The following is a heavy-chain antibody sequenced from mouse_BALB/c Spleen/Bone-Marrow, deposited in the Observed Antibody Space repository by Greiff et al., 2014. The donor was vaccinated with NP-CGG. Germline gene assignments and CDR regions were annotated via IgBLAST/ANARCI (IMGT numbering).Heavy chain of an antibody. V-gene: IGHV1-80*01. Sequence: QVQLQQSGAELVRPGSSVKISCKASGYAFNSYWMNWVKQRPGQGLEWIGQIYPGDGDTNYNGNFKDKATLTTDKSSTTAYMQLSSLTSEDSAVYFCARGGRLTGYYFDYWGQGTTLTVSS. CDR2: IYPGDGDT. CDR3: ARGGRLTGYYFDY. CDR1: GYAFNSYW. D-gene: IGHD4-1*01. J-gene: IGHJ2*01.